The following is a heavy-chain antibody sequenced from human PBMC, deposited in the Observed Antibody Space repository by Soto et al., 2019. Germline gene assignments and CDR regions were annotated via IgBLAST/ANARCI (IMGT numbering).Heavy chain of an antibody. CDR3: AREGDCSGGSCYYYYGMDV. CDR2: IIPIFGTA. J-gene: IGHJ6*02. V-gene: IGHV1-69*13. D-gene: IGHD2-15*01. Sequence: ASVKVSCKASGGTFSSYAISWVRQAPGQGLEWMGGIIPIFGTANYAQKFQGRVTITADESTSTAYMELSSLRSEDTAVYYCAREGDCSGGSCYYYYGMDVWGQGTTVTVSS. CDR1: GGTFSSYA.